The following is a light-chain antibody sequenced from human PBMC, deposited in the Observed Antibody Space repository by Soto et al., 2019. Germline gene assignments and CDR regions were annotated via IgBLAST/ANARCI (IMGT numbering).Light chain of an antibody. V-gene: IGLV1-47*02. CDR1: TSNIGGTNY. CDR2: SNN. J-gene: IGLJ2*01. Sequence: QSVLTQPPSASGTPGQRVFISCSGSTSNIGGTNYAYWYQQLPGAAPKLLMHSNNLRPSGVPERISGSKSGTSASLAISGLRSEDEAVYYCASWDDRLGAVIFGGGTKLHRP. CDR3: ASWDDRLGAVI.